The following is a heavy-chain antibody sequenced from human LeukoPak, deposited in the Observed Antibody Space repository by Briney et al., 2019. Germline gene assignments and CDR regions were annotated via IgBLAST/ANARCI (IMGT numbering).Heavy chain of an antibody. CDR1: GFTVSSNY. V-gene: IGHV3-23*01. CDR3: AKGGSYYADAFDI. CDR2: ISASGSAT. Sequence: GGSLRLSCAASGFTVSSNYMSWVRQAPGKGLEWVAAISASGSATSYADSVRGRFTISRDNSKSTTYLQMNSLRAEDTAVYYCAKGGSYYADAFDIWGQGTMVTVSS. J-gene: IGHJ3*02. D-gene: IGHD1-26*01.